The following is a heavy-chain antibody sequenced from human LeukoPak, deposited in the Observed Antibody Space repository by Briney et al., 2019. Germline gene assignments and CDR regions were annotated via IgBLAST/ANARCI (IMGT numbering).Heavy chain of an antibody. Sequence: GGSLRLSCAASGFTFSDYYMTWVRRAPGKGVEWISHISGRRTDTNYADSVKGRFTISRDKSKNSLYLQMNSLRVEDAALYYCARDSAGTCSGAGCDPDDFDYWGQGTLVTVSS. J-gene: IGHJ4*02. D-gene: IGHD2-15*01. CDR3: ARDSAGTCSGAGCDPDDFDY. CDR1: GFTFSDYY. V-gene: IGHV3-11*06. CDR2: ISGRRTDT.